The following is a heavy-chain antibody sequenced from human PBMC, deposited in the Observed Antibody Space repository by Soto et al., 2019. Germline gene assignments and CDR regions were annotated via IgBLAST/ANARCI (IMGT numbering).Heavy chain of an antibody. J-gene: IGHJ4*02. D-gene: IGHD6-19*01. Sequence: EVQLVESGGGLVQRGGSLRLSFAASGFTFSSFSMNWVRQAPGRGLEWISYIGGGGLLISYADSVKGRFAISRDNAQNSLYLQMDSLRDEDTAVYYCARDLGWAFDCWGQGTLVTVSS. V-gene: IGHV3-48*02. CDR2: IGGGGLLI. CDR3: ARDLGWAFDC. CDR1: GFTFSSFS.